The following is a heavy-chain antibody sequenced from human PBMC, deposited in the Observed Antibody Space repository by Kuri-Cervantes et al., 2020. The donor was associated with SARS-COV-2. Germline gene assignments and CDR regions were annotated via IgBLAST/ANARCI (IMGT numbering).Heavy chain of an antibody. D-gene: IGHD2-21*01. CDR3: ARRGEDCGGDCLKGGPLDY. V-gene: IGHV3-48*01. Sequence: GESLKISCAASGFTFSSYSMNWVRQAPGKGLEWVSYISSSSSTIYYADSVKGRFTISRDNAKNSLYLQMNSLRAEDTAVYYCARRGEDCGGDCLKGGPLDYWGQGTLVTVSS. J-gene: IGHJ4*02. CDR1: GFTFSSYS. CDR2: ISSSSSTI.